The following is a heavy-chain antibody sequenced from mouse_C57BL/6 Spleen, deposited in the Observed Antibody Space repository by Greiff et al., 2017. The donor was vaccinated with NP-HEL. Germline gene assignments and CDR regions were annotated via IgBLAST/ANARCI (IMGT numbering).Heavy chain of an antibody. CDR2: IYPGDGDT. Sequence: QVQLKQSGPELVKPGASVKISCKASGYAFSSSWMNWVKQRPGKGLEWIGRIYPGDGDTNYNGKFKGKATLTADKSSSTAYMQLSSLTSEDAAVYFCARPGIYYGSSYWYFDVWGTGTTVTVSS. J-gene: IGHJ1*03. CDR1: GYAFSSSW. V-gene: IGHV1-82*01. CDR3: ARPGIYYGSSYWYFDV. D-gene: IGHD1-1*01.